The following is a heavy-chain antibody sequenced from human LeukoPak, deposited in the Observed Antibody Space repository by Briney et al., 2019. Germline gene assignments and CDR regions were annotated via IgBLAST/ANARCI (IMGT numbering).Heavy chain of an antibody. CDR1: GFTFSNAW. Sequence: GGSLRLSCAASGFTFSNAWMSWVRHAPGKGLEWVGRIKSKTDGGTTDYAAPVKGRFTISRDDSKNTLYLQMNSLKTEDTAVYYCTTSPYYDYVWGSYWGQGTLVTVSS. D-gene: IGHD3-16*01. CDR2: IKSKTDGGTT. J-gene: IGHJ4*02. CDR3: TTSPYYDYVWGSY. V-gene: IGHV3-15*01.